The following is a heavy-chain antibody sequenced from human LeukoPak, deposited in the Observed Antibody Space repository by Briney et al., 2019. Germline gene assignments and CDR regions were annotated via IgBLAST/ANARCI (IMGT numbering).Heavy chain of an antibody. D-gene: IGHD4/OR15-4a*01. CDR1: GYSFTSYW. J-gene: IGHJ3*02. Sequence: KDGESLKISCKGSGYSFTSYWIGWVRQMPGKGLEWMGIIYPGDSDTRYSPSFQGQVTISADKSISTAYLQWSSLKASDTTMYYCASRDYGTREAFDIWGQGTMVTVSS. CDR3: ASRDYGTREAFDI. CDR2: IYPGDSDT. V-gene: IGHV5-51*01.